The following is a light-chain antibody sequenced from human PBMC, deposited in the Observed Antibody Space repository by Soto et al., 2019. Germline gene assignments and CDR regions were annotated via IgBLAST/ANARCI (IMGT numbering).Light chain of an antibody. J-gene: IGLJ1*01. CDR3: SSYTDRNNLV. Sequence: QSVLTQPPSASGTPGQRVTISCSGSSSNIGSNTVNWYQQLPGTAPKLLIYSNNQRPSGVPDRFSGSKSGTSASLAISGPQSEDEADYYCSSYTDRNNLVFGTGTKVTVL. CDR2: SNN. V-gene: IGLV1-44*01. CDR1: SSNIGSNT.